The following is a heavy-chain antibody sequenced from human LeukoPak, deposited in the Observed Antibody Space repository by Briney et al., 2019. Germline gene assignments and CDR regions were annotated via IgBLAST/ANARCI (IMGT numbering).Heavy chain of an antibody. J-gene: IGHJ4*02. CDR2: IYTSGST. V-gene: IGHV4-4*07. CDR1: GGSISSYY. CDR3: ARDYYGSGSYYKWPYYFDY. D-gene: IGHD3-10*01. Sequence: SETLSLTCTVSGGSISSYYWSWIRQPAGKGLEWIGRIYTSGSTNYNPSLKSRVTMSVDTSKNQFSLKLSSVTAADTAVYYCARDYYGSGSYYKWPYYFDYWGQGTLVTVSS.